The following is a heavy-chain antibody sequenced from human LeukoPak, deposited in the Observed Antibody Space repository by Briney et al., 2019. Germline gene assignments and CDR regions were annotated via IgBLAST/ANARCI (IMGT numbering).Heavy chain of an antibody. CDR2: ISADSYYT. CDR1: GFTFSSYA. D-gene: IGHD5-18*01. V-gene: IGHV3-23*01. Sequence: QTGGSLRLSCAASGFTFSSYAMSWVRQAPGEGLEWVSAISADSYYTYYADSVQGRFTISRDNSKNTLYLQMNSLRAEDTALYYCANFVDTSMGGNDYWGQGTLVTVSS. J-gene: IGHJ4*02. CDR3: ANFVDTSMGGNDY.